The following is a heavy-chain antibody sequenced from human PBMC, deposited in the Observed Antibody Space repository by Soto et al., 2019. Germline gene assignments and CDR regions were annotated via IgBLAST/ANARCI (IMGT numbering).Heavy chain of an antibody. D-gene: IGHD1-7*01. J-gene: IGHJ4*02. Sequence: EVQLLESGGGLVQPGGSLRLSCAASGFTFSSYAMSWVRQAPGKGLAWVSSVSGSSGSKSYADSVKGRFTISRDNSKSTVYLQMKSLRAEDTAVYFCAKDWCSGTTCYCLESWGQGTLVTVSS. CDR2: VSGSSGSK. CDR3: AKDWCSGTTCYCLES. V-gene: IGHV3-23*01. CDR1: GFTFSSYA.